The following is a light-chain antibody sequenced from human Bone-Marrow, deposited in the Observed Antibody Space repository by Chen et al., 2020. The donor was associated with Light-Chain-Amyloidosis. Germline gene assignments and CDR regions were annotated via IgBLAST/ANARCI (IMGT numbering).Light chain of an antibody. CDR1: DLPTKY. Sequence: SYELTQPPSVSVSPGQTARITCSGDDLPTKYAYWYQQKPGQAPVLVIHRDTERPSGISERFSGSNSGTTATLTISGVHAEDEADYHCQSAYSSGTYEVIFGGGTKLTVL. V-gene: IGLV3-25*03. CDR2: RDT. CDR3: QSAYSSGTYEVI. J-gene: IGLJ2*01.